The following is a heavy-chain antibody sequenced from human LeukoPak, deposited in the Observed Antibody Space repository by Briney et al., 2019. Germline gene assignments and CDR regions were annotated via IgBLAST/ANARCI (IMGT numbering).Heavy chain of an antibody. CDR3: AKDLAPHFDY. CDR1: GFTFRNYV. V-gene: IGHV3-30*18. D-gene: IGHD3-3*02. CDR2: TSSDLNVK. Sequence: GGSLRLSCAASGFTFRNYVIHWVRQAPGKGLEWVAVTSSDLNVKLYADSVKGRFTISRDNSRSTLYLQMNSLRAEDTAVYYCAKDLAPHFDYWGQGTLVTVSS. J-gene: IGHJ4*02.